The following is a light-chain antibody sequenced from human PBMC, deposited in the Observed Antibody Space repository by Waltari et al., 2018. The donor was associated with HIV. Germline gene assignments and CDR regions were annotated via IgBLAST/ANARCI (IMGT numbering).Light chain of an antibody. CDR2: KAS. CDR3: QQYNVYLQWT. V-gene: IGKV1-5*03. J-gene: IGKJ1*01. Sequence: DIQMAQSPSILGVSVGDSCAIPCLGSQSITYWVAWYQQKPGKAPRLLIYKASTLKSGVPSRFSGTGAGTEFTLTISSLQPDDSATYYCQQYNVYLQWTFGRGTKVEIK. CDR1: QSITYW.